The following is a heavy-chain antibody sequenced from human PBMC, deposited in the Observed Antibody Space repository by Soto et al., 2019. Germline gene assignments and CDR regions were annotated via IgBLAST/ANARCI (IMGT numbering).Heavy chain of an antibody. CDR2: IDVGGGSA. CDR3: AKEDDAWTNGHFNV. CDR1: GFTFSSYD. J-gene: IGHJ3*01. D-gene: IGHD3-3*01. V-gene: IGHV3-23*01. Sequence: EVQLLESGGGLVQPGGSLRLSCAASGFTFSSYDMSWVRQAPGKGLEWVSGIDVGGGSAYYADSEKGRFTIYRDNSKNTLHLQLNSLRSEDTAIYYCAKEDDAWTNGHFNVWGQGTVVTVSS.